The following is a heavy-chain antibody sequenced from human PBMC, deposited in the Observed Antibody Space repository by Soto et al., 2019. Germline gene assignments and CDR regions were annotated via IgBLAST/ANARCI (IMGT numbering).Heavy chain of an antibody. Sequence: QVQLVQSGAEVKKPGASVKVSCKASGYTFTGYYMHWVRQAPGQGHEWMGWINPNSGGTNYAQKFQGWVTMTRDTSISTAYMELSRLRSDDTAVYYCARGGDIVVVPAAIRDYYYYYGMDVWGQGTTVTVSS. CDR1: GYTFTGYY. CDR3: ARGGDIVVVPAAIRDYYYYYGMDV. J-gene: IGHJ6*02. V-gene: IGHV1-2*04. D-gene: IGHD2-2*02. CDR2: INPNSGGT.